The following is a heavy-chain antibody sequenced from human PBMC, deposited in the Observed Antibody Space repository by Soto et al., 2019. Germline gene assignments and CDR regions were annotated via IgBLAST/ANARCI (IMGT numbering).Heavy chain of an antibody. CDR1: GYTFTSYG. V-gene: IGHV1-18*01. D-gene: IGHD3-10*01. J-gene: IGHJ4*02. CDR2: ISAYNGNT. Sequence: ASVKVSCKASGYTFTSYGISWVRQAPGQGLEWMGWISAYNGNTNYAQKLQGRVTMTTDTSTSTAYMELRSLRSDDTAVYYCARVPLVRPYRDPKGDYWGQGTLVTV. CDR3: ARVPLVRPYRDPKGDY.